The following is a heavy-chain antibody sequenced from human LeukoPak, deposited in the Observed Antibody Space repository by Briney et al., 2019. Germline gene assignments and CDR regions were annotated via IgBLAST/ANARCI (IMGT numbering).Heavy chain of an antibody. CDR3: AVLLGYDIPLSY. CDR2: IYHSGST. V-gene: IGHV4-4*02. D-gene: IGHD3-9*01. Sequence: SETLSLTCAVSGGSISSSNWWSWVRQTPGKGLEWIGEIYHSGSTNYNPSLKSRVTISLDKSKNQFSLKLGSATAVDTAVYYCAVLLGYDIPLSYWGQGTLVTVSS. CDR1: GGSISSSNW. J-gene: IGHJ4*02.